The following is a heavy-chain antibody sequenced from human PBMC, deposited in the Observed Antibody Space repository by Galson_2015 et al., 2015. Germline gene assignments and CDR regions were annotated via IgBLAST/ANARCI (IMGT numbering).Heavy chain of an antibody. Sequence: QSGAEVKKPGESLKISCKGSGYSFTSYWVGWGRQMPGKGLEGKGIIYPGDSDTRYSPSFQGQVTISADKSISTAYLQWSSLKASDTAMYYCARLAPATLSHYYDSSGPNWFDPWGQGTLVTVSS. CDR2: IYPGDSDT. CDR1: GYSFTSYW. V-gene: IGHV5-51*01. D-gene: IGHD3-22*01. J-gene: IGHJ5*02. CDR3: ARLAPATLSHYYDSSGPNWFDP.